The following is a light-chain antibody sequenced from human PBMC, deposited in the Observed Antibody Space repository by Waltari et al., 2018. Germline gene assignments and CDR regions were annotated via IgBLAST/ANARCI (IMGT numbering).Light chain of an antibody. CDR2: GAS. V-gene: IGKV3-20*01. CDR1: QSVSSY. CDR3: QKYSSSPRT. J-gene: IGKJ1*01. Sequence: VILTQSPATLSLSPGERATLSCRASQSVSSYLAWYQQKPGQAPRLLIYGASSRATGIPDRFSGSGSGTEFTLIISSLEPEDFAVYYCQKYSSSPRTFGQGTKVEIK.